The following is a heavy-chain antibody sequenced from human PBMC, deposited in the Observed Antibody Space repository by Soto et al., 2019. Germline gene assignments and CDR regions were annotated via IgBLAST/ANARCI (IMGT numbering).Heavy chain of an antibody. J-gene: IGHJ4*02. CDR2: IWYDGSNK. V-gene: IGHV3-33*01. D-gene: IGHD6-13*01. CDR3: ARDVGHFPIAAAGIDY. Sequence: GGSLRLSCAASGFTFSSYGMHWVRQAPGKGLEWVAVIWYDGSNKYYADSVKGRFTISRDNSKNTLYLQMNSLRAEDTAVYYCARDVGHFPIAAAGIDYWGQGTLVTVSS. CDR1: GFTFSSYG.